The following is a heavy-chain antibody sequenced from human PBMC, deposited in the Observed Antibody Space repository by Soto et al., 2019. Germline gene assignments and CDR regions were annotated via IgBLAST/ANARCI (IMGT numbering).Heavy chain of an antibody. V-gene: IGHV3-7*04. CDR3: ARVAYRWNGKDY. J-gene: IGHJ4*02. D-gene: IGHD1-1*01. CDR2: IKPDGSEK. Sequence: VKLVESGGGLVQRGGSLRLSCAASGFPLATYWMTWVRQAPGKGLEWVANIKPDGSEKTYLDSVKGRFTISRDDAENSLLLQMNSLRAEDTGVYYCARVAYRWNGKDYWGRGTLVTVSS. CDR1: GFPLATYW.